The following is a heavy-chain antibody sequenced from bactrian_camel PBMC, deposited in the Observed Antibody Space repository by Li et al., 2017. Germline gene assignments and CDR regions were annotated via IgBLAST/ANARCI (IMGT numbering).Heavy chain of an antibody. D-gene: IGHD2*01. CDR3: AARGPYCYTKLSVADFTY. Sequence: HVQLVESGGGSVQAGASLRLSCTASGDTDGVKCMGWWRQVPGEEREGVAGYYTYDGTTNIADSVKGRFTISQDNAKNTVYLQMNSLKPEDTAMYYCAARGPYCYTKLSVADFTYWGQGTQVTVS. J-gene: IGHJ6*01. CDR2: TYDGTT. CDR1: GDTDGVKC. V-gene: IGHV3S53*01.